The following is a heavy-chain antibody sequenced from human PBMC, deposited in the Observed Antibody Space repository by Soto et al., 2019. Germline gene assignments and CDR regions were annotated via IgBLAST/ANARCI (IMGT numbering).Heavy chain of an antibody. CDR3: ARQGAYFHESSGYEFDY. CDR2: IYYSGST. V-gene: IGHV4-39*01. J-gene: IGHJ4*02. D-gene: IGHD3-22*01. Sequence: PSETLSLTCTVSGGSISSGGYYWSWIRQHPGKGLEWIGYIYYSGSTYYNPSLKSRVSMSVDTSKNQLSLKLSSVTAADTAVYHCARQGAYFHESSGYEFDYWGQGTLVTVSS. CDR1: GGSISSGGYY.